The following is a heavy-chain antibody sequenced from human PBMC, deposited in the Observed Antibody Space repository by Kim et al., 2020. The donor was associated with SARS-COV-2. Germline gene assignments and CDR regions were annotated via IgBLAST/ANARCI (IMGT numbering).Heavy chain of an antibody. CDR1: GFIFSSHG. Sequence: GGSLRLSCAASGFIFSSHGMSWVRQAPGKGLEWVSGISGSGGRTDYTDSVKGRFTISRDNSKKTLYLRMNSLRAEDTAIYYCARLWFGELLRGNWIDPWGQGPLVTVSS. CDR3: ARLWFGELLRGNWIDP. V-gene: IGHV3-23*01. J-gene: IGHJ5*02. D-gene: IGHD3-10*01. CDR2: ISGSGGRT.